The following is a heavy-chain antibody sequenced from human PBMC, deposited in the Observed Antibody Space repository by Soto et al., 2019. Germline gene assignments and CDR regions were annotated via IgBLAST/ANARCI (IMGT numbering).Heavy chain of an antibody. CDR1: GYTFTNYY. J-gene: IGHJ4*02. CDR2: INPSARSA. V-gene: IGHV1-46*04. CDR3: ARDNSAANGVLDH. Sequence: ASVKFSCKASGYTFTNYYLHWVRQAPGQGLEWVGMINPSARSASYAQKLRGGLTMDRDTSTTTVYMELSRLTSEDTAVYYCARDNSAANGVLDHWGLGTLVTVSS. D-gene: IGHD1-1*01.